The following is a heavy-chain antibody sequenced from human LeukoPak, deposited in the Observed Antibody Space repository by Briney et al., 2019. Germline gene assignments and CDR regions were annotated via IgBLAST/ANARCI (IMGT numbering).Heavy chain of an antibody. CDR2: INPSGGST. Sequence: GASVKVSCKASGDRFTSYDMHWVRQAPGQGLKWMGIINPSGGSTSYAQRFQGRVAMTRDTSTTTVYMEVNSLTSEDTAVYFCARDGPTAAPFDYWGQGTLVTVSS. D-gene: IGHD2-2*01. CDR3: ARDGPTAAPFDY. J-gene: IGHJ4*02. V-gene: IGHV1-46*01. CDR1: GDRFTSYD.